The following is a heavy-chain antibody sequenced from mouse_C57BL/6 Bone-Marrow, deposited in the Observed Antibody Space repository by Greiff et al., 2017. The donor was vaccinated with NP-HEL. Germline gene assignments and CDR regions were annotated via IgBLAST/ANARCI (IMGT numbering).Heavy chain of an antibody. Sequence: VQLKQSGPVLVKPGASVKMSCKASGYTFTDYYMNWVKQSHGKSLEWIGVINPYNGGTSYNQKFKGKATLTVDKSSSTAYMELNSLTSEDSAVYYCARGRWGTGTGYAMDYWGQGTSVTVSS. J-gene: IGHJ4*01. D-gene: IGHD4-1*01. CDR3: ARGRWGTGTGYAMDY. V-gene: IGHV1-19*01. CDR2: INPYNGGT. CDR1: GYTFTDYY.